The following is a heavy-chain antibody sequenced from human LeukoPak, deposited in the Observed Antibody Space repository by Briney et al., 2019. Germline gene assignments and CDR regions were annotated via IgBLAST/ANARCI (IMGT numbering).Heavy chain of an antibody. CDR1: GFTFSSYS. J-gene: IGHJ3*02. CDR2: ISSSSSYI. CDR3: AREGDSSGYYSDAFDI. D-gene: IGHD3-22*01. Sequence: GGSLRLSCAASGFTFSSYSMNWGRQAPGKGLEWVSSISSSSSYIYYADSVKGRFTISRDNAKNSLYLQMNSLRAEDTAVYYCAREGDSSGYYSDAFDIWGQGTMVTVSS. V-gene: IGHV3-21*01.